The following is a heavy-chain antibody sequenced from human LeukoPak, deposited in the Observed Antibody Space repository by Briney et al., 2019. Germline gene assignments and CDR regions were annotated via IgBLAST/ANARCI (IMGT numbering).Heavy chain of an antibody. V-gene: IGHV1-69*04. J-gene: IGHJ2*01. CDR2: IIPILGIA. D-gene: IGHD7-27*01. CDR1: GYTFTTYG. CDR3: ARAWGSYWYFDL. Sequence: GASVKVSCKASGYTFTTYGISWVRQAPGQGLEWMGRIIPILGIANYAQKFQGRVTITADKSTSTAYMELSSLRSEDTAVYYCARAWGSYWYFDLWGRGTLVTVSS.